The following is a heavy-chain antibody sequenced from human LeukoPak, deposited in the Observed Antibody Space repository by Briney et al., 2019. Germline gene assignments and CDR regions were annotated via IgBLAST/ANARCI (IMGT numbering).Heavy chain of an antibody. CDR2: IYYSGSS. V-gene: IGHV4-39*01. D-gene: IGHD1-26*01. CDR3: ARQGAVGATGFDF. J-gene: IGHJ4*02. CDR1: GDSISGISYY. Sequence: SETLSLTCSVSGDSISGISYYWGWIRQPPGKGLEWIGKIYYSGSSYNNPSLESRGVISLDTSRNQFALKLTSVTATDTAVYYCARQGAVGATGFDFWGQGILVTVSS.